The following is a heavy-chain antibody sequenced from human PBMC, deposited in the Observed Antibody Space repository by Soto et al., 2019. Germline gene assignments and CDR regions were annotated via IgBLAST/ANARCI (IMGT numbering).Heavy chain of an antibody. V-gene: IGHV3-23*01. Sequence: PGGSLRLSCAASVFTFSSYGMSWVRQAPGKGLEWVATIRRNGNSANYADSVKGRFTISRDNAKNMLYLQMNSLRAEDTAVYYCANHCSFGDSVFDAWGQGTTVTVSS. D-gene: IGHD3-10*01. CDR1: VFTFSSYG. J-gene: IGHJ6*02. CDR2: IRRNGNSA. CDR3: ANHCSFGDSVFDA.